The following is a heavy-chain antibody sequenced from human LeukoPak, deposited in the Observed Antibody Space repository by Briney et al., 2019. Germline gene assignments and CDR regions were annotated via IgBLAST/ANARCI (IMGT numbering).Heavy chain of an antibody. CDR3: ARTRYCSSTSCYDYGMDV. V-gene: IGHV1-18*01. CDR2: ISAYNGNT. CDR1: GYTFTRYG. D-gene: IGHD2-2*01. Sequence: GASVKVSCKASGYTFTRYGISWVRQAPGQGLEWMGWISAYNGNTNYAQKLQGRVTMTTDTSTSTAYMELRSLRSDDTAVYYCARTRYCSSTSCYDYGMDVWGQGTTVTVSS. J-gene: IGHJ6*02.